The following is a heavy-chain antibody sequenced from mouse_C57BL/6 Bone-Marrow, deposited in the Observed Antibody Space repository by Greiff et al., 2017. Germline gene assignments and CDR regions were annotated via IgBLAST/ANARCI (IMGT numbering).Heavy chain of an antibody. J-gene: IGHJ2*01. D-gene: IGHD2-1*01. CDR1: GFNIKDDY. V-gene: IGHV14-4*01. CDR2: IDPENGDT. Sequence: VQLKQSGAELVRPGASVKLSCTASGFNIKDDYMHWVKQRPEQGLEWIGWIDPENGDTEYASKFQGKATITADTSSNTAYLQLSSLTSEDTAVYYCTTLLWYLYYFDYWGQGTTLTVSS. CDR3: TTLLWYLYYFDY.